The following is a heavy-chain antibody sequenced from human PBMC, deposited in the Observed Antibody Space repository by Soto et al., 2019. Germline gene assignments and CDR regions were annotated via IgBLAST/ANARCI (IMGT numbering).Heavy chain of an antibody. CDR2: IYSGGTT. V-gene: IGHV3-66*01. J-gene: IGHJ4*02. CDR1: GLNVSNNY. CDR3: ARDFRLMVGGAGFDY. D-gene: IGHD3-10*01. Sequence: EVQLVESGGGLVQPGGSLRLSCAPSGLNVSNNYMSWVRQAPGKGLEWVSVIYSGGTTHYAGSVKGRFTISRDIFKNMLSLQMKNVRAGDTAVYYCARDFRLMVGGAGFDYWGQGISVTVSS.